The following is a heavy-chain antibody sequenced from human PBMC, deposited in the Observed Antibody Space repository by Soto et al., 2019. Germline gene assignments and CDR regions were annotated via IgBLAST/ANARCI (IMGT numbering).Heavy chain of an antibody. D-gene: IGHD6-6*01. V-gene: IGHV1-69*01. J-gene: IGHJ6*02. CDR3: ARTYSSASWGRYYYFYYGMDV. CDR2: LIPIFGTA. Sequence: QVQVVQSGAEVKKPGSSVKVSCKASGDTFYNYAISWVRQAPGRGLEWMGGLIPIFGTANYAHKFQGRVMITADESASTAYMELSSVRSEDTAVYYCARTYSSASWGRYYYFYYGMDVWGQGTTVTVSS. CDR1: GDTFYNYA.